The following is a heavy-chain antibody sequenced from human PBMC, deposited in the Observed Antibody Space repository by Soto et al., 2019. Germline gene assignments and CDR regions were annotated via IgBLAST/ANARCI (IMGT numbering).Heavy chain of an antibody. CDR3: ASGDYDFWSGPGGGMDV. Sequence: QVQLVQSGAEVKKPGSSVKVSCKASGGTFSSYAISWVRQAPGLGLEWMGGIIPIFGTANYAQKFQGRVTITGDXSXSXXYMELSSLRSEDTAVYYCASGDYDFWSGPGGGMDVWGQGTTVTVSS. CDR2: IIPIFGTA. CDR1: GGTFSSYA. V-gene: IGHV1-69*12. J-gene: IGHJ6*02. D-gene: IGHD3-3*01.